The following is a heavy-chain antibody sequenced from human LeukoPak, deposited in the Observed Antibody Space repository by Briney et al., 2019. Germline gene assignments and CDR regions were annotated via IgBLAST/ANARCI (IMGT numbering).Heavy chain of an antibody. Sequence: SGGSLRLSCAASGFTFSSCAMHWVRQAPGKGLEWVALIRSDGNNKYYADSVKGRFTISRDDSKNTLYLQMNSLRPEDTAVYYCAKDIPSSSWYLGYWGQGTLVTVFS. D-gene: IGHD6-13*01. CDR1: GFTFSSCA. CDR2: IRSDGNNK. J-gene: IGHJ4*02. V-gene: IGHV3-30*02. CDR3: AKDIPSSSWYLGY.